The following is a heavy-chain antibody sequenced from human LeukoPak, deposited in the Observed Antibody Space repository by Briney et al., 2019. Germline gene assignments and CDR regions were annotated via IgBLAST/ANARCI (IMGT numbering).Heavy chain of an antibody. CDR1: GDSFTNGDYY. CDR3: ARDRPFDI. Sequence: SETLSLTCTVSGDSFTNGDYYWSWIRQTPGKGLEWIGSIYYSGSTYYNPSLKSRVTISVDTSKNQFSLKLSSVTAADTAVYYCARDRPFDIWGQGTMVTVSS. CDR2: IYYSGST. J-gene: IGHJ3*02. V-gene: IGHV4-39*07.